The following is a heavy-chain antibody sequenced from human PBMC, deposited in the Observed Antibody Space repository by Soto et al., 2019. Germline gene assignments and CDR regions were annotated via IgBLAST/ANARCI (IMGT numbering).Heavy chain of an antibody. D-gene: IGHD6-6*01. CDR3: ARDHPYSSSSRGFDP. V-gene: IGHV1-2*04. CDR2: INPNSGGT. Sequence: ASVKVSCKASGYTFTGYYMHWVRQAPGQGLEWMGWINPNSGGTNYAQKFQGWVTMTRDTSISTAYMELSGLRSDDTAVYYCARDHPYSSSSRGFDPWGQGTLVTVSS. CDR1: GYTFTGYY. J-gene: IGHJ5*02.